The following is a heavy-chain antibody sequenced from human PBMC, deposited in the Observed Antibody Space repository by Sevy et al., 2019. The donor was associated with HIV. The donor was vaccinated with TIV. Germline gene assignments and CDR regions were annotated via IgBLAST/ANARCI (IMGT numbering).Heavy chain of an antibody. Sequence: SETLSLTCTVSGGSVSSGSYYWSWIRQPRGKGLEWIGYIYYSGSTNYNPSLKSRVTISVDTSKNQFSLKLSSVTAADTAVYYCARDRYSYGMNYYYGMDVWGQRTTVTVSS. V-gene: IGHV4-61*01. J-gene: IGHJ6*02. D-gene: IGHD5-18*01. CDR1: GGSVSSGSYY. CDR3: ARDRYSYGMNYYYGMDV. CDR2: IYYSGST.